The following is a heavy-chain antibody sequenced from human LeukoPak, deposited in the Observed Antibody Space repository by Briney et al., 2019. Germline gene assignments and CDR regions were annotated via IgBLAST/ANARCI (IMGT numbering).Heavy chain of an antibody. CDR2: IYPGDSDT. D-gene: IGHD2-2*01. Sequence: GESLKISCKGSGYSFTSYWIGWVRQMPGKGLGWMGIIYPGDSDTRYSPSFQGQVTISAHKSISTSYLQWSSLKASDTAMYYSARSKVPAAMLGDYWGQGTLVTVSS. J-gene: IGHJ4*02. CDR1: GYSFTSYW. V-gene: IGHV5-51*01. CDR3: ARSKVPAAMLGDY.